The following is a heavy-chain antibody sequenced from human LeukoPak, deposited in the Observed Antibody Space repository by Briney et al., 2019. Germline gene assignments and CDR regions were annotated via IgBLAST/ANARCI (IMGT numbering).Heavy chain of an antibody. CDR3: AREWLNSGSLTEY. V-gene: IGHV3-74*01. Sequence: PGGSLRLSCAASGFTFRDYWMHWVRQAPGKGRVWVARIDNDGRKITYADSVKGRFTISRDNAKHTLYLQMNSLRAEDSAVYYCAREWLNSGSLTEYWGQGAPVTVSS. D-gene: IGHD1-26*01. J-gene: IGHJ4*02. CDR2: IDNDGRKI. CDR1: GFTFRDYW.